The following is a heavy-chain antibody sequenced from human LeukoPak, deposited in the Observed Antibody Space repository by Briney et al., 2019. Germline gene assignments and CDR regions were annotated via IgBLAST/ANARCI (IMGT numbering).Heavy chain of an antibody. CDR1: GGSFSGYY. Sequence: PSETLSLTCAVYGGSFSGYYWSWIRQPPGKGLEWIGEIYHSGSTNYNPSLKSRVTISVDKSKNQFSLKLSSVTAADTAVYYCARTGELRDYWGQGTLVTVSS. CDR3: ARTGELRDY. D-gene: IGHD1-26*01. V-gene: IGHV4-34*01. CDR2: IYHSGST. J-gene: IGHJ4*02.